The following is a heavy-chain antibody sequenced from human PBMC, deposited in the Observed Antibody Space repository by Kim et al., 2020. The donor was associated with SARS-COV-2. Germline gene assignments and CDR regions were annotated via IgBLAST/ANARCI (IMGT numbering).Heavy chain of an antibody. V-gene: IGHV3-9*01. D-gene: IGHD3-10*01. CDR2: ISWNSGSI. CDR1: GFTFDDYA. CDR3: AKVRGRGSGSFDY. J-gene: IGHJ4*02. Sequence: SLRLSCAASGFTFDDYAMHWVRQAPGKGLEWVSGISWNSGSIGYADSVKGRFTISRDNAKNSLYLQMNSLRAEDTALYYCAKVRGRGSGSFDYWGQGTLVTVSS.